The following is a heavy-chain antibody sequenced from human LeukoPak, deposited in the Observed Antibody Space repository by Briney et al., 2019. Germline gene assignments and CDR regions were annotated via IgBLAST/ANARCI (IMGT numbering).Heavy chain of an antibody. CDR1: GFTFSSYA. CDR2: ISGSGGST. J-gene: IGHJ4*02. Sequence: PGGSLRLSCAASGFTFSSYAMSWVRQAPGKGLEWVSAISGSGGSTYYADSVKGRFTISRDNSKNTLYLQMNSLRAEDTAVYYCAKPSSVGPQQQLVGYYFDYWGQGTLVTVSS. V-gene: IGHV3-23*01. D-gene: IGHD6-13*01. CDR3: AKPSSVGPQQQLVGYYFDY.